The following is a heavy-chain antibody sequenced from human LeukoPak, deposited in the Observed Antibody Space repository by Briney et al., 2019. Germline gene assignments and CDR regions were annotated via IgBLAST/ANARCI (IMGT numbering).Heavy chain of an antibody. D-gene: IGHD3-10*01. CDR1: GYTFTSYD. Sequence: GASVKVSCKASGYTFTSYDINWVRQATGQGLEWMGWMNPNSGNTGYAQKFQGRVTITADESTSTAYMELSSLRSEDTAVYYCARGPELNYFDYWGQGTLVTVSS. V-gene: IGHV1-8*01. J-gene: IGHJ4*02. CDR3: ARGPELNYFDY. CDR2: MNPNSGNT.